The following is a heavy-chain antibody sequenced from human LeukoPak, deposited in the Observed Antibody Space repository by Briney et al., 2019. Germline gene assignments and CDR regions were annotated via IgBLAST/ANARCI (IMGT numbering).Heavy chain of an antibody. J-gene: IGHJ4*02. CDR1: GFTFSSYA. CDR2: ISGRGYR. D-gene: IGHD5-18*01. V-gene: IGHV3-23*01. CDR3: AKHRGGYNYGDFDY. Sequence: PGGSLRLSCTASGFTFSSYAMSWVRQAPGKGLEWVSGISGRGYRYYADSVKGRFTISRDNSKNTLFLQMNSLRAEDTAVYYCAKHRGGYNYGDFDYWGQGTLVTVSS.